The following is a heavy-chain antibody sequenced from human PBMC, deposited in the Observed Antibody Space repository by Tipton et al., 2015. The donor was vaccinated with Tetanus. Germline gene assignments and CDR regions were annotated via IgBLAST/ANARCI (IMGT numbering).Heavy chain of an antibody. CDR2: IIPIFGTA. D-gene: IGHD3-22*01. CDR1: GGTFSSYA. V-gene: IGHV1-69*01. CDR3: ARYPDYYDSSGYYYSFLAD. Sequence: QLVQSGAEVKKPGSSVKVSCKASGGTFSSYAISWVRQAPGQGLEWMGGIIPIFGTANYAQKFQDRVTITADESTSTAYMELSSLRSEDTAVYYCARYPDYYDSSGYYYSFLADWGQGTPVTVSS. J-gene: IGHJ4*02.